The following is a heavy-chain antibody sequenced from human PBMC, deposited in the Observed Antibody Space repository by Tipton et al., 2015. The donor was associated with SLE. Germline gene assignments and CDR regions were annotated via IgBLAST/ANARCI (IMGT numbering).Heavy chain of an antibody. CDR2: ISSSSSYI. CDR1: GFTFSNYS. V-gene: IGHV3-21*01. Sequence: GSLRLSCAASGFTFSNYSMNWVRQAPGKGLDWVSSISSSSSYIYYADSVKGRFTISRDNAKNSLYLQMNSLRAEDTAVYYCARFPDSSWDYWYFDLWGRGTLVTVPS. CDR3: ARFPDSSWDYWYFDL. J-gene: IGHJ2*01. D-gene: IGHD6-13*01.